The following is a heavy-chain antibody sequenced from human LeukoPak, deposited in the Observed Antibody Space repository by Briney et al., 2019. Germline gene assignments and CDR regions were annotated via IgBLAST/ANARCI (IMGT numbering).Heavy chain of an antibody. J-gene: IGHJ4*02. CDR3: ARQWELSGYDY. V-gene: IGHV3-74*01. CDR1: GFTFSSYW. CDR2: INSDGSST. Sequence: GGSLRLSCAASGFTFSSYWMHWVRQAPGKGLVWVSRINSDGSSTSYADSVKGRFTISRDNAKNTLYLQMNSLRAEDTAVYYCARQWELSGYDYWGQETLVTVSS. D-gene: IGHD1-26*01.